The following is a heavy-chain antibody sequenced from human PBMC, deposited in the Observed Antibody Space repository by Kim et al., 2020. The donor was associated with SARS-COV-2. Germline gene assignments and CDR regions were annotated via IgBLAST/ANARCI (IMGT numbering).Heavy chain of an antibody. CDR1: GYTFTGYY. CDR3: ARVIRGAYRSSSDYYYYDGMDV. Sequence: ASVKVSCKASGYTFTGYYMHWVRQAPGQGLDWMGRINPNSGGTNYAQKFQGRVTMTRDTSISPAYMELSRLRSNDTAVYYCARVIRGAYRSSSDYYYYDGMDVWGQGTTVTVSS. D-gene: IGHD6-6*01. V-gene: IGHV1-2*06. CDR2: INPNSGGT. J-gene: IGHJ6*02.